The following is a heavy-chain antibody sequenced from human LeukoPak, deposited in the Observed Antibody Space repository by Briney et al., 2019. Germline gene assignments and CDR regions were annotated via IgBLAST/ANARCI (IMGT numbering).Heavy chain of an antibody. Sequence: AGGSLRLSCAASGFTFSSYAMSWVRQAPGKGLEWVSSISAGGGSTNYADSVKGRFTISRENPKNTLYLQMISLRAEDTAVYYCAKEKYYGSDWGQGTLVTVSS. D-gene: IGHD3-10*01. CDR1: GFTFSSYA. CDR2: ISAGGGST. J-gene: IGHJ4*02. V-gene: IGHV3-23*01. CDR3: AKEKYYGSD.